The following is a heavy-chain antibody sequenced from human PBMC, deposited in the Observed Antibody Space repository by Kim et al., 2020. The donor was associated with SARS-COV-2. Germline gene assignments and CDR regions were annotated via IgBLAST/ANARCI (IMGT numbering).Heavy chain of an antibody. D-gene: IGHD2-2*01. Sequence: GGSLRLSCATSGFVFSISSMNWVRQAPGKGLEWVSSISATGTYINYADSLKGRFTVSRDSATNSVSLQMNSLRADDTAVYYCTRGSGAAAAANNYFDSWGQGTLVTVSS. CDR2: ISATGTYI. CDR3: TRGSGAAAAANNYFDS. V-gene: IGHV3-21*01. J-gene: IGHJ4*02. CDR1: GFVFSISS.